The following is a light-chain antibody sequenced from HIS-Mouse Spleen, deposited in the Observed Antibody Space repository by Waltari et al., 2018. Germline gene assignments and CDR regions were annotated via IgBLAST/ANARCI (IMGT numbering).Light chain of an antibody. J-gene: IGLJ3*02. CDR3: CSYAGSSTGV. CDR2: EGS. Sequence: QSALTQPASVSGSPGQSITISCTGTSSDVGSYNLVSWYQQHPGKATKLMMYEGSKRTSGVSNSFAGSKSGNTASLTFSGRQAEDEADYSCCSYAGSSTGVFGGGTKLTVL. CDR1: SSDVGSYNL. V-gene: IGLV2-23*01.